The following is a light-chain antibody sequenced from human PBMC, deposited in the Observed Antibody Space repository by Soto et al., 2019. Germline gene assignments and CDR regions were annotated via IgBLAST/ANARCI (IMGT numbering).Light chain of an antibody. CDR1: QSINAY. CDR2: GAS. J-gene: IGKJ1*01. V-gene: IGKV1-39*01. Sequence: IEMTQSPSSVSAALGDRVTITCQTSQSINAYLNWYQQKTGKAPKLLMYGASSLQSGVPLRFSGSGSGTDFTLTISSLEPEDFATYYSQESYSPIWGTCGQGTKVDIK. CDR3: QESYSPIWGT.